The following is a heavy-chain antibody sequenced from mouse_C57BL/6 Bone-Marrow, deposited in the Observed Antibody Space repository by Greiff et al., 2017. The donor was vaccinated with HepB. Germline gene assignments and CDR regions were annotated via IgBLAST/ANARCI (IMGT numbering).Heavy chain of an antibody. CDR3: ARQDHYYGSSLSAMDY. CDR1: GFTFSSYG. Sequence: EVKLMESGGDLVKPGGSLKLSCAASGFTFSSYGMSWVRQTPDKRLEWVATISSGGSYTYYPDSVKGRFTISRDNAKNTLYLQMSSLKSEDTAMYYCARQDHYYGSSLSAMDYWGQGTSVTVSS. J-gene: IGHJ4*01. CDR2: ISSGGSYT. D-gene: IGHD1-1*01. V-gene: IGHV5-6*01.